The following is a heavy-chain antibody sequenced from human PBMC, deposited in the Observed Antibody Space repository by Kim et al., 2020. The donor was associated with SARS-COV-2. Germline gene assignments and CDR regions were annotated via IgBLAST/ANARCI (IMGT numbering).Heavy chain of an antibody. J-gene: IGHJ4*02. Sequence: YYADSVKGRFTISRDNAKNSLYLQMNSLRDEDTAVYYCARSIAAAGTGDYWGQGTLVTVSS. D-gene: IGHD6-13*01. CDR3: ARSIAAAGTGDY. V-gene: IGHV3-48*02.